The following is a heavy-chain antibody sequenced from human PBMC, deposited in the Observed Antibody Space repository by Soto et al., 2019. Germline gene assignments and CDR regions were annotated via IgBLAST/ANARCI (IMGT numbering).Heavy chain of an antibody. D-gene: IGHD3-9*01. CDR1: GLTFSSFE. V-gene: IGHV3-48*03. CDR2: ISRGATTT. CDR3: ATRSTDYYFY. Sequence: SLRLSCAVSGLTFSSFEMDWVRQAAGKGPEWISYISRGATTTYYADSVRGRFTISRDDAENSVFLQMDSLRVEDTAIYFCATRSTDYYFYSGQGTLVT. J-gene: IGHJ4*02.